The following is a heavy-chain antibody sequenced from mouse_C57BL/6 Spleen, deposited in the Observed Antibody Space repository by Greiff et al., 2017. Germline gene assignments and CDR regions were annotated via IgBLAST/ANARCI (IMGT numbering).Heavy chain of an antibody. Sequence: EVQLQQSGAELVRPGASVKLSCTASGFNIKDDYMHWVKQRPEQGLEWIGWIDPENGDTEYASKFQGKATITADKSSNTAYLQLSSLTSEDTAVYYCTTGAWFAYWGQGTLVTVSA. CDR3: TTGAWFAY. CDR2: IDPENGDT. J-gene: IGHJ3*01. V-gene: IGHV14-4*01. CDR1: GFNIKDDY.